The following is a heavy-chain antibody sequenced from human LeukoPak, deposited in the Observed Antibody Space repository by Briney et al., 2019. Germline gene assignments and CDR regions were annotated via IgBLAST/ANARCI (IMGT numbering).Heavy chain of an antibody. V-gene: IGHV3-21*01. J-gene: IGHJ4*02. CDR1: GFTFSSYR. Sequence: GGSLRLSCAASGFTFSSYRMNWVRQAPGKGLEWVSSTSSSSSYIYYADSVKGRFTISRDNAKNSLHLQMNSLRAEDTAVYYCAGGGGVGAKYWGQGTLVTVSS. CDR3: AGGGGVGAKY. CDR2: TSSSSSYI. D-gene: IGHD1-26*01.